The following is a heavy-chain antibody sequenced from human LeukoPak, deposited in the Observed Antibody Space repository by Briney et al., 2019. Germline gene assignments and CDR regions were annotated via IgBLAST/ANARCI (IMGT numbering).Heavy chain of an antibody. V-gene: IGHV1-2*02. Sequence: ASVKVSCKASGYTFTGYYMHWVRQAPGQGLEWMGWINPNGGGTNYAQKFQGRVTMTRDTSISTAYMELSRLRSDDTAVYYCARETSPDYDFWSGYPDYWGQGTLVTVSS. J-gene: IGHJ4*02. D-gene: IGHD3-3*01. CDR3: ARETSPDYDFWSGYPDY. CDR2: INPNGGGT. CDR1: GYTFTGYY.